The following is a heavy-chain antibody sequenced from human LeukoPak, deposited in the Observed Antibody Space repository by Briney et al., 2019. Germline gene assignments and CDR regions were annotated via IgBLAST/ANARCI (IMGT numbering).Heavy chain of an antibody. D-gene: IGHD2-8*01. V-gene: IGHV1-18*01. Sequence: ASVKVSCKASGYTFTSYGISWVRQAPGQGLEWMGWISAYNGNTNYAQKLQGRVTMTTDTSTSTAYMELRSLRSDDTAVYYCARHAPEYCTNGVCCDAFDIWGQGTMVTVSS. CDR3: ARHAPEYCTNGVCCDAFDI. CDR1: GYTFTSYG. CDR2: ISAYNGNT. J-gene: IGHJ3*02.